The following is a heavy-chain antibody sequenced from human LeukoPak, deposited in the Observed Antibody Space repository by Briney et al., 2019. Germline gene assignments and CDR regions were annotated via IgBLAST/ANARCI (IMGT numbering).Heavy chain of an antibody. J-gene: IGHJ4*02. CDR3: ARRVSGYYLYFDY. CDR1: GYSISSGYY. D-gene: IGHD3-22*01. Sequence: KPSETLSLTCAVSGYSISSGYYWGWIRQPPGKGLEWIGGIYHSGSTYYNPSLKSRVTISVDTSKNQFSLKLSSVTAADTAVYYCARRVSGYYLYFDYWGQGTLVTVSS. V-gene: IGHV4-38-2*01. CDR2: IYHSGST.